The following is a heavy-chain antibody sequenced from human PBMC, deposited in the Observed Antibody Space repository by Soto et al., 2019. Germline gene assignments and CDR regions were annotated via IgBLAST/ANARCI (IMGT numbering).Heavy chain of an antibody. D-gene: IGHD3-22*01. CDR2: INHSGST. CDR1: GGSFSGYY. Sequence: KASETLSLTCAVYGGSFSGYYRSWIRQPPGKGLEWIGEINHSGSTNYNPSLKSRVTISVDTSKDQFSLKLSSVTAADTAVYYCARGNYYDSSGYGRWGQGALVTVSS. V-gene: IGHV4-34*01. CDR3: ARGNYYDSSGYGR. J-gene: IGHJ4*02.